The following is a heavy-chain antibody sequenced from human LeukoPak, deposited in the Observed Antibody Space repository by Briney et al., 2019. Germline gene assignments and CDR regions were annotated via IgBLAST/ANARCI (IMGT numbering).Heavy chain of an antibody. V-gene: IGHV1-2*02. D-gene: IGHD6-13*01. Sequence: ASVKVSFTASGYTFTVYYMHWVRQAPGQGLEWMGWINPNSGGTNYAQKFQGRVTMTRDTSISTAYMELSRLRSDDTAVYYCARGGRYSSSWYLDYWGQGTLVTVSS. CDR3: ARGGRYSSSWYLDY. CDR2: INPNSGGT. J-gene: IGHJ4*02. CDR1: GYTFTVYY.